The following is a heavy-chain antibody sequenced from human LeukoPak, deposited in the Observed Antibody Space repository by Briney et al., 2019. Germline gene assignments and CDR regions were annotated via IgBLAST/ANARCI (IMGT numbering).Heavy chain of an antibody. D-gene: IGHD5-24*01. Sequence: SETPSLTCTVSGGSITSGSYHWGWIRQSPGKGLEWIGNTYYTGSAYYRPSLQSRVSISVDTSKKEFSLKLTSVTAADTAVYYCARDRDGYAYSFDYWGQGTLVTVSS. V-gene: IGHV4-39*02. CDR1: GGSITSGSYH. J-gene: IGHJ4*02. CDR2: TYYTGSA. CDR3: ARDRDGYAYSFDY.